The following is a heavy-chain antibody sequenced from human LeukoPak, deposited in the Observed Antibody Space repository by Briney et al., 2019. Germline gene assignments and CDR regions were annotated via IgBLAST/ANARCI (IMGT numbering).Heavy chain of an antibody. CDR2: IRYDGSNK. CDR3: AKGPGYYGSGSYLNFDY. Sequence: PGGSLRLSCAASGFTFSNYGMHWVRQAPGKGLEWVSFIRYDGSNKYYADSVKGRFTISRDNSKNTLYLQMNSLRAEDTAVYYCAKGPGYYGSGSYLNFDYWGQGTLVTVSS. D-gene: IGHD3-10*01. J-gene: IGHJ4*02. CDR1: GFTFSNYG. V-gene: IGHV3-30*02.